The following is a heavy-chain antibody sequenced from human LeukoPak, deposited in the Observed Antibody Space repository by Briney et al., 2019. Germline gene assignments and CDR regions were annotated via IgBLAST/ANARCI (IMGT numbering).Heavy chain of an antibody. CDR2: MNPNSGNT. CDR1: GGTFSSYA. CDR3: ARGIGRDGYKCFDY. V-gene: IGHV1-8*02. J-gene: IGHJ4*02. D-gene: IGHD5-24*01. Sequence: ASVKVSCKASGGTFSSYAINWVRQATGQGLEWMGWMNPNSGNTGYAQRFQGRVTMTRNTSISTAYMELSSLRSEDTAVYYCARGIGRDGYKCFDYWGQGTLVTVSS.